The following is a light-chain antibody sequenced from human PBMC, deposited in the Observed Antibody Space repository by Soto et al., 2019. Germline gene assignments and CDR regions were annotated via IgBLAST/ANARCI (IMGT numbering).Light chain of an antibody. Sequence: QSALTQPASVSGSPGQSITISCTGSSSDVGGSNHVSWYQHHPGKAPKLMIYEVSNRPSGVSNRFSGSKSDNTASLTISGLQAEDEADYYCSSYTYISGLKWVFGGGTKLTVL. CDR2: EVS. CDR1: SSDVGGSNH. V-gene: IGLV2-14*01. J-gene: IGLJ3*02. CDR3: SSYTYISGLKWV.